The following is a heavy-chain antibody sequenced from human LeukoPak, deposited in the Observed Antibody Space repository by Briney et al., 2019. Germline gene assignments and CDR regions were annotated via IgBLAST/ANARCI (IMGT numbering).Heavy chain of an antibody. V-gene: IGHV3-20*04. CDR2: INWDSTST. Sequence: GGSLRLSCATSGFIFDHFGMNWVRQVPGKGLEWVSGINWDSTSTNYVDSVRGRFTISRDNSKNTLYLQMNSLRAEGTAVYYCAKNADSYGADWYFDLWGRGTLVTVSS. CDR1: GFIFDHFG. CDR3: AKNADSYGADWYFDL. J-gene: IGHJ2*01. D-gene: IGHD5-18*01.